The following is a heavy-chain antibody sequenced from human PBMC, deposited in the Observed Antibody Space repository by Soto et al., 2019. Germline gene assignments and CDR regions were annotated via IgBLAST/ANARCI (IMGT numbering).Heavy chain of an antibody. CDR1: GFTFSNAL. J-gene: IGHJ4*02. V-gene: IGHV3-15*07. Sequence: EVQLVESGGGLVKPGGSLRVSCAASGFTFSNALMNWVRQAPGKGLEWVGRIKSTTDGGTTDYAAPVQGRFTISRDDSNAILFLEMRSLKTEDTATYVCSTAAGPGTYYSRFDYWGQGIEVTVSS. CDR3: STAAGPGTYYSRFDY. CDR2: IKSTTDGGTT. D-gene: IGHD1-26*01.